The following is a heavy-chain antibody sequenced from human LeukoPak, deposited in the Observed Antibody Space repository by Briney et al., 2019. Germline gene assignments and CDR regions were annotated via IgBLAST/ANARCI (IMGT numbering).Heavy chain of an antibody. CDR3: ATSVEMATSPDY. D-gene: IGHD5-24*01. V-gene: IGHV3-30*02. CDR1: GFTFSSYG. J-gene: IGHJ4*02. CDR2: IRYDGSNK. Sequence: GGSLRLSCAASGFTFSSYGMHWVRQAPGKGLEWVAFIRYDGSNKYYADSVKGRFTISRDNSKNTLYLQMNSLRAEDTAVYYCATSVEMATSPDYWGQGTLVTVSS.